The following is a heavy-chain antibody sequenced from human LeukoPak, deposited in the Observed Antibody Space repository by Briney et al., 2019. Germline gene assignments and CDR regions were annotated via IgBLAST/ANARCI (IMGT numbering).Heavy chain of an antibody. CDR1: GFTLRSYS. CDR3: ANRNYYDSRGYYLYYFGY. J-gene: IGHJ4*02. Sequence: GGSLRLSCAASGFTLRSYSMSWVRQAPGKGLGWVSAISGSGGSTYYADSVKGRFTISRDNSKNTLYLQMNSLRAEDTAVYYCANRNYYDSRGYYLYYFGYWGQGTLVTVSS. V-gene: IGHV3-23*01. CDR2: ISGSGGST. D-gene: IGHD3-22*01.